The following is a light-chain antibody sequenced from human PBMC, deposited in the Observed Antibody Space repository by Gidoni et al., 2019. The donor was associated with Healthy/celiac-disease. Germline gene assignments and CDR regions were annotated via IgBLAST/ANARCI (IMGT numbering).Light chain of an antibody. CDR1: QSISSW. J-gene: IGKJ5*01. Sequence: DIQMTQSPSTLSASVGDRVTITCRASQSISSWLAWYQQKPGKAPKLLIYKASSLESGGPSRFSGSGSGTEFTLTISSLQPDDFATYYCQQYNSYPLTFXQXTRLEIK. CDR2: KAS. CDR3: QQYNSYPLT. V-gene: IGKV1-5*03.